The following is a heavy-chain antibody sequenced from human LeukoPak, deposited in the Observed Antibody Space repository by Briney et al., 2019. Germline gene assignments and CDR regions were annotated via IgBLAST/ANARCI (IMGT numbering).Heavy chain of an antibody. V-gene: IGHV1-2*02. D-gene: IGHD3-3*01. CDR1: GYTFTGYY. Sequence: ASVKVSCKASGYTFTGYYMHWVRQAPGQGLEWMGWINPNSGGTNYAQKFQGRVTMTRDTSISTAYMELSRLRSDDTAVYYCARDGGLLRFLSPTTTGNWFDPWGQGTLVTVSS. CDR3: ARDGGLLRFLSPTTTGNWFDP. CDR2: INPNSGGT. J-gene: IGHJ5*02.